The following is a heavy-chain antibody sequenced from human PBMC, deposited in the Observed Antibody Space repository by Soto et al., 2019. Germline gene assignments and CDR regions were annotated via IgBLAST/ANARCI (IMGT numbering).Heavy chain of an antibody. D-gene: IGHD3-22*01. Sequence: KPSETLSLTCTVSGGSISSGDYYWSWICQPPGKGLEWIGYIYYSGSTYYNPSLKSRVTISVDTSKNQFSLKLSSVTAADTAVYYCARGTRAYDCSGYYYFDYWGQGTLVTVSS. J-gene: IGHJ4*02. V-gene: IGHV4-30-4*01. CDR3: ARGTRAYDCSGYYYFDY. CDR2: IYYSGST. CDR1: GGSISSGDYY.